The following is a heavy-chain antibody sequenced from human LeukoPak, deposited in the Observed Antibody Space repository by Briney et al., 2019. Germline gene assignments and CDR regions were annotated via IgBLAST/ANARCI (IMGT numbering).Heavy chain of an antibody. CDR2: IRSKPSSYTT. Sequence: GGSLRLSCAASGFDFSGFYMHWVRQASGRGLEWVGLIRSKPSSYTTVYAASVKGRFTISRDDSKNTAYLQMNSLKAEDTAVYYCIRQECSGGSCSYVDYWGQGTLVTVSS. CDR1: GFDFSGFY. CDR3: IRQECSGGSCSYVDY. V-gene: IGHV3-73*01. D-gene: IGHD2-15*01. J-gene: IGHJ4*02.